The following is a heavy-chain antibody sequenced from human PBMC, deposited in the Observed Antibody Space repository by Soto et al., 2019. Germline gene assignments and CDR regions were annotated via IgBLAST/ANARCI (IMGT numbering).Heavy chain of an antibody. J-gene: IGHJ5*02. CDR2: IYYSGST. V-gene: IGHV4-59*01. CDR3: AGIAARAAAVRGIDP. CDR1: GGSISSYY. Sequence: SETLSLTCTVSGGSISSYYWSWIRQPPGKGLEWIGYIYYSGSTNYNPSLKSRVTISVDTSKNQFSLKLSSVTAADTAVYYCAGIAARAAAVRGIDPWGQGTLVTVSS. D-gene: IGHD6-6*01.